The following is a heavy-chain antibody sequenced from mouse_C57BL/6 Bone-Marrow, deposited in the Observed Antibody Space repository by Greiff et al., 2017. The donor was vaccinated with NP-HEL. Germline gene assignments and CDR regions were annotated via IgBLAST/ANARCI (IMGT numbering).Heavy chain of an antibody. D-gene: IGHD2-5*01. CDR3: ARLGYSNYDYWYFDV. Sequence: QVQLKESGAELVRPGASVKLSCKASGYTFTDYYINWVKQRPGQGLEWIARIYPGSGNTYYNEKFKGKATLTAEKSSSTAYMQLSSLTSEDSAVYFCARLGYSNYDYWYFDVWGTGTTVTVSS. CDR2: IYPGSGNT. V-gene: IGHV1-76*01. CDR1: GYTFTDYY. J-gene: IGHJ1*03.